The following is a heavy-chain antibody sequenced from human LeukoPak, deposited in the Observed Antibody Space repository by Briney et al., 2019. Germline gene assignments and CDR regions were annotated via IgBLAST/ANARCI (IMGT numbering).Heavy chain of an antibody. CDR1: GYTFTIYA. J-gene: IGHJ4*02. CDR3: ARDSDIALAGLDY. D-gene: IGHD6-13*01. CDR2: INTNTGNP. Sequence: VSVKVSCKASGYTFTIYAINWVRQAPGQGLEWMGWINTNTGNPTYAQGFTGRFVFSLDTSVSTAYLQISTLKAEDTAVYYCARDSDIALAGLDYWGQGSLVTVSS. V-gene: IGHV7-4-1*02.